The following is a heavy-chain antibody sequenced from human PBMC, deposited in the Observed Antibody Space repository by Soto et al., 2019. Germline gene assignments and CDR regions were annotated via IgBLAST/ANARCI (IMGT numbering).Heavy chain of an antibody. Sequence: PGGSLRLSCAASGFTFSGYWLFWVRQAPGKGLVGVARINGDATRTDYADSVRGRFTISRDNSKNTLYLQMSSLKDEDTAVYYCAREPSNKRLGPWGKEKLVSVSS. D-gene: IGHD4-4*01. CDR3: AREPSNKRLGP. CDR1: GFTFSGYW. J-gene: IGHJ5*02. CDR2: INGDATRT. V-gene: IGHV3-74*01.